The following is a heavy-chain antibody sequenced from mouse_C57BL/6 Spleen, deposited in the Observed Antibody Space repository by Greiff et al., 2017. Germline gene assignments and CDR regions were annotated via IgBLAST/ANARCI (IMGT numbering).Heavy chain of an antibody. Sequence: LVESGAELARPGASVKLSCKASGYTFTSYGISWVKQRTGQGLEWIGEIYPRSGNTYYNEKFKGKATLTADKSSSTAYMELRSLTSEDSAVYFCAILTGPYFDYWGQGTTLTVSS. CDR1: GYTFTSYG. V-gene: IGHV1-81*01. J-gene: IGHJ2*01. CDR2: IYPRSGNT. CDR3: AILTGPYFDY. D-gene: IGHD4-1*01.